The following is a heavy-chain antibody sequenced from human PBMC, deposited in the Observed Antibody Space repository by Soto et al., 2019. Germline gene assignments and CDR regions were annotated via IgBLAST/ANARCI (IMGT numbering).Heavy chain of an antibody. D-gene: IGHD3-22*01. CDR1: GYSFTSYW. CDR2: IYPRDSDT. J-gene: IGHJ3*02. V-gene: IGHV5-51*01. Sequence: PGESLKISCKGSGYSFTSYWIGWVRQMPGKGLKKIGIIYPRDSDTRYSPYFQGQFTISADKSISTAYLQWSSLKASDTSMYYCARHFLTYYYDSSGYEDAFDIWGQGTMVTVSS. CDR3: ARHFLTYYYDSSGYEDAFDI.